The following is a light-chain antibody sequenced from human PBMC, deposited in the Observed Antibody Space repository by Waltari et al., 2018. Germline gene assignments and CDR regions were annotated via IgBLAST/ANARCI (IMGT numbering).Light chain of an antibody. V-gene: IGLV3-19*01. Sequence: SSELTQGPDVSVALGQTVKITCQGDSLRTSYASWYQVQPGQAPVLVLFGKEKRPSGIPDRISGYRSGTTASLTITGAQAEDEADYYCHSRKGSDNQVVFGGGTKLTVL. CDR2: GKE. CDR1: SLRTSY. J-gene: IGLJ3*02. CDR3: HSRKGSDNQVV.